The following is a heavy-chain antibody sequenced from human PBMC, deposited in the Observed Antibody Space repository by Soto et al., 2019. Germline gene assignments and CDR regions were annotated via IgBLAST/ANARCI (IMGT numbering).Heavy chain of an antibody. CDR3: ARHVTGVYDSSGYYLDY. D-gene: IGHD3-22*01. CDR2: IYYSGST. Sequence: QVQLQESGPGLVKPSQTLSLTCTVSGGSISSGDYYWSWIRQPPGKGLEWIGYIYYSGSTYYNPSLKSRVTISVDTSKNQFSLKLSSVTAADTAVYYCARHVTGVYDSSGYYLDYWGQGTLVTVSS. J-gene: IGHJ4*02. V-gene: IGHV4-30-4*01. CDR1: GGSISSGDYY.